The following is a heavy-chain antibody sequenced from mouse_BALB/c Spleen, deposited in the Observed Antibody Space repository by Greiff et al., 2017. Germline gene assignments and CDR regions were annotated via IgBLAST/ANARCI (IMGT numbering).Heavy chain of an antibody. D-gene: IGHD2-10*02. CDR3: ARRKYGNYEVFAY. V-gene: IGHV5-17*02. Sequence: DVQLVESGGGLVQPGGSRKLSCAASGFTFSSFGMHWVRQAPEKGLEWVAYISSGSSTIYYADTVKGRFTISRDNPKNTLFLQMTSLRSEDTAMYYCARRKYGNYEVFAYWGQGTLVTVSA. CDR1: GFTFSSFG. CDR2: ISSGSSTI. J-gene: IGHJ3*01.